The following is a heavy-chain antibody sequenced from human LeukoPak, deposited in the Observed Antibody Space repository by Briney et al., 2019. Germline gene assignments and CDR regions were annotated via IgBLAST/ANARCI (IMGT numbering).Heavy chain of an antibody. J-gene: IGHJ3*02. CDR3: RSLIAARQDAFDI. V-gene: IGHV3-30*03. D-gene: IGHD6-6*01. CDR2: ISYDGSNK. Sequence: GGSLRLSCAASGFTFSSYGKHWVRQAPGKGLEWVAVISYDGSNKYYADSVKGRFTISRDNSKNTLYLQMNSLRAEDTAVYYCRSLIAARQDAFDIWGQGTMVTVSS. CDR1: GFTFSSYG.